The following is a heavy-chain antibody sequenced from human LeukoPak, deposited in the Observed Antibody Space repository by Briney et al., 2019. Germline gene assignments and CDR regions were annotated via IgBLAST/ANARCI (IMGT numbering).Heavy chain of an antibody. D-gene: IGHD3-10*01. J-gene: IGHJ4*02. CDR2: ITPNSGDT. V-gene: IGHV1-2*02. CDR3: ARDSSWFGGSDY. Sequence: ASVKVSCKASGCTFTGYHIHWVRQAPGQGLEWMGRITPNSGDTNYAQNFQGRVTMTRDTSINTAYMELSRLRSDDTAVYYCARDSSWFGGSDYWGQGTLVTVSS. CDR1: GCTFTGYH.